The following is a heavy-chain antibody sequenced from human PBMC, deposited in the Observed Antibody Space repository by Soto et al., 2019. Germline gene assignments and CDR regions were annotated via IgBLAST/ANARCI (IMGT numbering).Heavy chain of an antibody. D-gene: IGHD2-2*02. V-gene: IGHV3-33*01. J-gene: IGHJ6*02. CDR2: IWYDGSNK. Sequence: QVQLVESGGGVVQPGRSLRLSCAASGFTFSSYGMHWVRQAPGKGLEWVAVIWYDGSNKYYADSVKGRFTISRDNSKNALYLQMNSLRAEDTAVYYCARDRIVVPAAIPERHYYYYGMDVWGQGTTVTVSS. CDR3: ARDRIVVPAAIPERHYYYYGMDV. CDR1: GFTFSSYG.